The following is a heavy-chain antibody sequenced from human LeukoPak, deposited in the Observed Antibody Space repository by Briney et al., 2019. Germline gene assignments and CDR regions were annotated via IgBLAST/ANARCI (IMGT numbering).Heavy chain of an antibody. Sequence: PGGSLRLSCAASGFTFSSYAMHWVRQAPGKGLEWVANINYDGSEKYYVDSVKGRFTISRDNARNSLYLQMNSLRAEDTAVYYCARVSVGATNYFDFWGQGTLVTVSS. CDR3: ARVSVGATNYFDF. J-gene: IGHJ4*02. CDR1: GFTFSSYA. CDR2: INYDGSEK. D-gene: IGHD1-26*01. V-gene: IGHV3-7*04.